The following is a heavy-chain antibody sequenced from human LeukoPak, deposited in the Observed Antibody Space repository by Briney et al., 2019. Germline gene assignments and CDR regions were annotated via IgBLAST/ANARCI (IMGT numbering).Heavy chain of an antibody. CDR1: GYTFTSCD. CDR3: TRGSSGRRDY. D-gene: IGHD6-19*01. J-gene: IGHJ4*02. Sequence: ASVKVSCKASGYTFTSCDINWVRQATGQGLEWIGWMNPNSGNTGYGQSFQGRVTMTRDSSISTAYMELSNLRSEDTAIYYCTRGSSGRRDYWGQGTLVTVSS. V-gene: IGHV1-8*01. CDR2: MNPNSGNT.